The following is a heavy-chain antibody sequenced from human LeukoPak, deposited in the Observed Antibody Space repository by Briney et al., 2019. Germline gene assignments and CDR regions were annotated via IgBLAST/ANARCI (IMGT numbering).Heavy chain of an antibody. D-gene: IGHD3-16*01. Sequence: SQTLSLTCTVSGGSISGGGYYWSWLRQHPGKGLDWVGYIYYSGSTYYNPSLKSRVTISVDTSKNQFSLKLSSVTAADTAVYYCARDGTKLLGYGMDVWGQGTTVTVSS. CDR1: GGSISGGGYY. CDR3: ARDGTKLLGYGMDV. CDR2: IYYSGST. V-gene: IGHV4-31*03. J-gene: IGHJ6*02.